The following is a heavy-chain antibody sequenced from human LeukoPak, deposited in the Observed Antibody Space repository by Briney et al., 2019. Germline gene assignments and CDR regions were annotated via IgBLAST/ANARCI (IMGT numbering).Heavy chain of an antibody. CDR1: GFTFSSYS. J-gene: IGHJ4*02. CDR2: ISSSSSYI. D-gene: IGHD6-13*01. Sequence: GGSLRLSCAASGFTFSSYSMNWVRQAPGKGLEWVSSISSSSSYIYYADSVKGRFTISRDNAKNSLYLQMNSLRAEDTAVYYCARDFGFVAAAVPAYYFDYWGQGTLVTVSS. V-gene: IGHV3-21*01. CDR3: ARDFGFVAAAVPAYYFDY.